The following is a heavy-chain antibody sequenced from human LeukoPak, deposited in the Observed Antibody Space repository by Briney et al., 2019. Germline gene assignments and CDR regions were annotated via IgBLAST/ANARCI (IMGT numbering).Heavy chain of an antibody. CDR3: ARENWNPLIVYYYYGMDV. CDR1: GFTFSSYA. Sequence: QPGRSLRLSCAASGFTFSSYAMHWVRQAPGKGLEWVAVISYDGSNKYYADSVKGRFTISRDNSKNTLYLQMNNLRAEDTAVYYCARENWNPLIVYYYYGMDVWGQGTTVTVSS. CDR2: ISYDGSNK. V-gene: IGHV3-30-3*01. J-gene: IGHJ6*02. D-gene: IGHD1-1*01.